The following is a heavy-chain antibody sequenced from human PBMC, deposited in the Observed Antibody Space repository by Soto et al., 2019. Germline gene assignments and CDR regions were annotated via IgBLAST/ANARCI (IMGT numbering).Heavy chain of an antibody. CDR3: AKGLSIVATNPNWFDP. Sequence: VGSLRLSCAASGFTFSSYAMSWVRQAPGKGLEWVSAISGSGGSTYYADSVKGRFTISRDNSKNTLYLQMNSLRAEDTAVYYCAKGLSIVATNPNWFDPWGQGTLVTVSS. V-gene: IGHV3-23*01. CDR1: GFTFSSYA. CDR2: ISGSGGST. D-gene: IGHD5-12*01. J-gene: IGHJ5*02.